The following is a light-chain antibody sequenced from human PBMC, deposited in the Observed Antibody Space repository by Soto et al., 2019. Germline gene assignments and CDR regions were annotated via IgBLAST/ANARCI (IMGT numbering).Light chain of an antibody. Sequence: QSVLTQPPSASGSPGQSVTISCTGTSSDVGGYNYVSWYQQHPGKAPKLMIYEVTKRPSGVPDRFSSSKSGNTASLTVSGLQAEDAADYYCNSYAGSNNVVFGGGTKVTVL. V-gene: IGLV2-8*01. CDR1: SSDVGGYNY. CDR3: NSYAGSNNVV. CDR2: EVT. J-gene: IGLJ2*01.